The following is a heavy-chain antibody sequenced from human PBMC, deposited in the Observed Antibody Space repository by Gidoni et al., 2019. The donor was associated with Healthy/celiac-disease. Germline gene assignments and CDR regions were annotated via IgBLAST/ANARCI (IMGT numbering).Heavy chain of an antibody. Sequence: VQLQESGPGLVKPSQTLSHNCTVSGGPISSGGYYWSWLRQHPGKGLEWIGYIYYRRSTYSNPSLKSRVTISVDTSKNQFSLKLSSVTAADTAVYYCSRDDPLSFGWAFDIWGQGTMVTVSS. CDR3: SRDDPLSFGWAFDI. J-gene: IGHJ3*02. V-gene: IGHV4-31*03. CDR1: GGPISSGGYY. CDR2: IYYRRST. D-gene: IGHD3-10*01.